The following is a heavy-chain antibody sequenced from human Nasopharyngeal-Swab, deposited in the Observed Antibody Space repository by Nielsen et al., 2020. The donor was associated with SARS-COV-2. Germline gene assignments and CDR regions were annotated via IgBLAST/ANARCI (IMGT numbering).Heavy chain of an antibody. V-gene: IGHV1-69*13. Sequence: SVKVSCKASAGTFSSYAVSWVRQAPGQGLEWMGGVIPIFGTANYAQKFQGRVTITADESTSTAFMELSSLRSEDTAVYYCAGWITMIRGATFDVWGQGTMVTVSS. CDR3: AGWITMIRGATFDV. J-gene: IGHJ3*01. CDR1: AGTFSSYA. CDR2: VIPIFGTA. D-gene: IGHD3-10*01.